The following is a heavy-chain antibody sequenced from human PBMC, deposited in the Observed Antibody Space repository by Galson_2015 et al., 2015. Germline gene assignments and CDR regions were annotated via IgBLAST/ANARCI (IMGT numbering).Heavy chain of an antibody. J-gene: IGHJ6*02. D-gene: IGHD4-17*01. Sequence: SVKVSCKASGYTFTSYYMHWVRQAPGQGLEWMGIINPSGGSTSYAQKFQGRVTMTRDTSTSTVYMELSSLRSEDTAVYYCAREPTPRETTVTTLSHGGYYYYYGMDVWGQGTTVTVSS. CDR2: INPSGGST. CDR3: AREPTPRETTVTTLSHGGYYYYYGMDV. V-gene: IGHV1-46*01. CDR1: GYTFTSYY.